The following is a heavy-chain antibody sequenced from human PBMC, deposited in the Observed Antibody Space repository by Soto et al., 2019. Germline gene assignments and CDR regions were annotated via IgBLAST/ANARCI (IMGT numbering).Heavy chain of an antibody. V-gene: IGHV3-48*01. CDR3: ASYCSSTSCY. CDR1: GFTFSSYS. J-gene: IGHJ4*02. Sequence: GESLKISCAASGFTFSSYSMNWVRQAPGKGLEWVSYISSSSSTIYYADSVKGRFTISRDNAKNSLYLQMNSLRAEDTAVYYCASYCSSTSCYWGQGTLVTVSS. D-gene: IGHD2-2*01. CDR2: ISSSSSTI.